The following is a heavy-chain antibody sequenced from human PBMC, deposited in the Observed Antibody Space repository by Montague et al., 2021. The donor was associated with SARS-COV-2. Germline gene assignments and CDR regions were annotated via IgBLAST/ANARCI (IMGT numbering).Heavy chain of an antibody. J-gene: IGHJ4*02. CDR2: VSGGVGNT. Sequence: SLRLSCAASGFTFSAYAMNWVRQAPGRGLEWVAGVSGGVGNTYYADSVKGRFTISRDNSKKALYLQLSTLRPEDTAVYYCAKGMDRMVQGIIIWKNGDYFDYWGQGTLVAVSS. CDR3: AKGMDRMVQGIIIWKNGDYFDY. CDR1: GFTFSAYA. D-gene: IGHD3-10*01. V-gene: IGHV3-23*01.